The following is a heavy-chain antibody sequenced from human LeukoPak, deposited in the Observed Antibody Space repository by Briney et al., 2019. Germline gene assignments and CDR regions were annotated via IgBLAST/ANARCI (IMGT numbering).Heavy chain of an antibody. V-gene: IGHV1-2*02. D-gene: IGHD3-9*01. CDR3: ARSPHILTGENFDY. J-gene: IGHJ4*02. CDR2: INPNSGGT. CDR1: GYTFAGYY. Sequence: ASVKVSCKASGYTFAGYYMHWVRQAPGQGLEWMGWINPNSGGTNYAQKFQGRVTMTRDTSISTAYMELSRLRSDDTAVYYCARSPHILTGENFDYWGQGTLVTVSS.